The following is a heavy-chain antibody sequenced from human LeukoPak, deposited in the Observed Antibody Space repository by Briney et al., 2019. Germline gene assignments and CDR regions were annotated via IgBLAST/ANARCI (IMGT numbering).Heavy chain of an antibody. CDR2: IYSDGST. J-gene: IGHJ4*02. V-gene: IGHV3-66*02. CDR1: GFTVGSHY. CDR3: ARLPSF. D-gene: IGHD2-15*01. Sequence: GGSLRLSCAASGFTVGSHYMTWVCQAPGKGLEWVSVIYSDGSTYYADSVKGRFTISRDNSKNTLYLQMSGLRADDTAVYYCARLPSFWGQGALVTVSS.